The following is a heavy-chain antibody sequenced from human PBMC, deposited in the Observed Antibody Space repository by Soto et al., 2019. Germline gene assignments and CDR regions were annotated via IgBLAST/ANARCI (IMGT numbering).Heavy chain of an antibody. CDR3: AKEYYDFWSGYQPNMDV. J-gene: IGHJ6*03. Sequence: QTLSLTCAISGDSVSSNSAAWNWIRQSPSRGLEWLGRTYYRSKWYNDYAVSVKSRITINPDTSKNQFSLQLNSVTPEDTAVYYCAKEYYDFWSGYQPNMDVWGKGTTVTVSS. D-gene: IGHD3-3*01. CDR2: TYYRSKWYN. CDR1: GDSVSSNSAA. V-gene: IGHV6-1*01.